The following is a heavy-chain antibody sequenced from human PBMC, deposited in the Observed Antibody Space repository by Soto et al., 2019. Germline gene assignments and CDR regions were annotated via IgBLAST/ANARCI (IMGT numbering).Heavy chain of an antibody. CDR1: GYPFTSHD. D-gene: IGHD7-27*01. V-gene: IGHV1-8*01. Sequence: GASVKVSCKASGYPFTSHDINWVRQAPGQGLEWMGWMSPNTGNTGYAQKFQGRVTMTRNTSMSTVYMELSSLRSDDTAVYFCARDWGVVSYYYGMDFWGQGTTVTAP. J-gene: IGHJ6*02. CDR2: MSPNTGNT. CDR3: ARDWGVVSYYYGMDF.